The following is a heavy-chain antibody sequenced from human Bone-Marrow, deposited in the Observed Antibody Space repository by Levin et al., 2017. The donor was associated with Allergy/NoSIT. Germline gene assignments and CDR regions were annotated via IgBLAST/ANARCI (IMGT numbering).Heavy chain of an antibody. D-gene: IGHD4-17*01. CDR3: ARASHYGDSIDY. CDR2: IYYSGST. V-gene: IGHV4-59*01. CDR1: GGSISSYY. J-gene: IGHJ4*02. Sequence: SETLSLTCTVSGGSISSYYWSWIRQPPGKGLEWIGYIYYSGSTNYNPSLKSRVTISVDTSKNQFSLKLSSVTAADTAVYYCARASHYGDSIDYWGQGTLVTVSS.